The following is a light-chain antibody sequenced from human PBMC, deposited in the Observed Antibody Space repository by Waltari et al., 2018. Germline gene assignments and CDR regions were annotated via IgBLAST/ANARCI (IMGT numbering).Light chain of an antibody. J-gene: IGLJ3*02. Sequence: NFMLTQTHSVSASPGKTVPLSCPGTGGSIACNSVQWYLQRPGSAPNTVIYEDDHRPSGVPDRFSGSIDISSNSAVLTISGLTTEDEADYYCQSYDSANNWVFGGGTQLTVL. CDR3: QSYDSANNWV. CDR1: GGSIACNS. CDR2: EDD. V-gene: IGLV6-57*02.